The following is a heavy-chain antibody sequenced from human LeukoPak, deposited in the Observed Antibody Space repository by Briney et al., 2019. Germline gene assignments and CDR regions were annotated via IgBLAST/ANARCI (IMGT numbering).Heavy chain of an antibody. CDR1: GGSFSGYY. J-gene: IGHJ6*03. Sequence: SETLSLTCAVYGGSFSGYYWSWIRQPPGKGLEWIGEINHSGSTNYNPSLKSRVTISVDTSKNQFSLKLSSVTAADTAVYYCARGGSYSSSWRDYYYYMDVWGKGTTVTVSS. V-gene: IGHV4-34*01. CDR2: INHSGST. CDR3: ARGGSYSSSWRDYYYYMDV. D-gene: IGHD6-13*01.